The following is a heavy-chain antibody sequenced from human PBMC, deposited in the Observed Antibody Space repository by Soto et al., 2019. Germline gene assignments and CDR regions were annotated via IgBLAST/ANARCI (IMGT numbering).Heavy chain of an antibody. J-gene: IGHJ4*02. D-gene: IGHD4-17*01. CDR1: GDSISSPIW. Sequence: QVQLQESGPGLVKPSETLSLTCTVFGDSISSPIWWSWVRQPPGKGLEWIGEGYHNGNTHYNPSLKSRVTVSGDNSRNQVSLKLISVTAADTAVYYCARRGGSYDDYKINYFDSWGQGALVTVSS. CDR2: GYHNGNT. CDR3: ARRGGSYDDYKINYFDS. V-gene: IGHV4-4*02.